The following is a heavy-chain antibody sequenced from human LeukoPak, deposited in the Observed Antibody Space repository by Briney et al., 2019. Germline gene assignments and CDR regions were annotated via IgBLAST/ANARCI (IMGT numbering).Heavy chain of an antibody. Sequence: GASVKVSCKASGGTFSSYAISWVRQAPGQGLEWMGGIIPIFGTANYAQKFQGRVTITADKSTSTAYMELSSLRSEDTAVYYCARVYDYSNYGYFDYWGQGALVTVSS. CDR3: ARVYDYSNYGYFDY. J-gene: IGHJ4*02. CDR2: IIPIFGTA. D-gene: IGHD4-11*01. V-gene: IGHV1-69*06. CDR1: GGTFSSYA.